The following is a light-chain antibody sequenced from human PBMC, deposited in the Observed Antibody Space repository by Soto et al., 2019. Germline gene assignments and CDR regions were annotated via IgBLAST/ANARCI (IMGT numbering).Light chain of an antibody. V-gene: IGKV3-15*01. Sequence: EIVMTQSPATLSVSPGERATLSCRASQSVSSNLAWYQQKPGQAPRLLIFGASTRATGIPARFSGSASGTEFTLTISSLQSEDLGVYYCQQYNDWPLYTFGQGTKLEIK. CDR3: QQYNDWPLYT. CDR2: GAS. J-gene: IGKJ2*01. CDR1: QSVSSN.